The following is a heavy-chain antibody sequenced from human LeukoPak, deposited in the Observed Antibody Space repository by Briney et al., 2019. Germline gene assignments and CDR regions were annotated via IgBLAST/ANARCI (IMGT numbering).Heavy chain of an antibody. CDR3: ARDYCSSTSCLFDY. D-gene: IGHD2-2*01. CDR2: INPNTGGT. CDR1: GYTFTGYH. V-gene: IGHV1-2*06. Sequence: ASVKVSCKASGYTFTGYHMHWVRQAPGQGLEWMGRINPNTGGTEYAQKFQGRVTMTRDTSISTAYMDLSRLRSEDTAVYYCARDYCSSTSCLFDYWGQGTLVTVSS. J-gene: IGHJ4*02.